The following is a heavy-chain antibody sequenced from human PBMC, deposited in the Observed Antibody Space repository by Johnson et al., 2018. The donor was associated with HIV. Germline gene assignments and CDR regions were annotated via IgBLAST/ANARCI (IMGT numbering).Heavy chain of an antibody. CDR1: GFTFSSYD. D-gene: IGHD1-26*01. CDR3: ARVMYGVSSKSAAFDI. CDR2: IGTAGDT. Sequence: VQLVESGGGLVQPGGSLRLSCAASGFTFSSYDMHWVRQATGKGLEWVSAIGTAGDTYYPGSVKGRFTISRETAKNSLYLQMNSLRAGDTAVYDCARVMYGVSSKSAAFDIWGQGTMVTVSS. V-gene: IGHV3-13*01. J-gene: IGHJ3*02.